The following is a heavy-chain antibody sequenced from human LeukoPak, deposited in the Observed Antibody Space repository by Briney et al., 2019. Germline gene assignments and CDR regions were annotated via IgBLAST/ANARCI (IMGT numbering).Heavy chain of an antibody. J-gene: IGHJ4*02. V-gene: IGHV3-23*01. Sequence: GGSLRLSCAASGFTFSSYGMRWVRQPPGKGLEWVSAISGSGGSTYYADSVTGRFTISRDNSKNTLYLQMHSLRAEDTAVYYCAKESLRVVPSATFDYWGQGTLVTVSS. CDR3: AKESLRVVPSATFDY. CDR1: GFTFSSYG. CDR2: ISGSGGST. D-gene: IGHD2-2*01.